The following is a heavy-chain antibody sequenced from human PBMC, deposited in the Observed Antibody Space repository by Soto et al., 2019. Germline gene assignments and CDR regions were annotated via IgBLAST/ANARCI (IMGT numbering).Heavy chain of an antibody. CDR2: IYYSGST. D-gene: IGHD3-10*01. CDR3: ARAFSPGGRYYYYDMDV. CDR1: GGSISSGGYY. J-gene: IGHJ6*02. V-gene: IGHV4-31*03. Sequence: SETLSLTCTVSGGSISSGGYYWSWIRQHPGKGLEWIGYIYYSGSTYYNPSLKSRVTISVDTSKNQFSLKLSSVTAADTAVYYCARAFSPGGRYYYYDMDVWGQGTTVTVSS.